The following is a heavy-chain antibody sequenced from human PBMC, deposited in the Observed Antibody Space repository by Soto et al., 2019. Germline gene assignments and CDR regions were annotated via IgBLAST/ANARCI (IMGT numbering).Heavy chain of an antibody. Sequence: SETLSLTCTVSGGSISSYYWSWIRQPPGKGLEWIGYTYYSGSTNYNPSLKSRVTISVDTSKNQFSLKLSSVTAADTAVYYCASSTYYDFWSGRGRYYYYYMDVWGKGTTVTVSS. CDR1: GGSISSYY. V-gene: IGHV4-59*01. CDR3: ASSTYYDFWSGRGRYYYYYMDV. J-gene: IGHJ6*03. CDR2: TYYSGST. D-gene: IGHD3-3*01.